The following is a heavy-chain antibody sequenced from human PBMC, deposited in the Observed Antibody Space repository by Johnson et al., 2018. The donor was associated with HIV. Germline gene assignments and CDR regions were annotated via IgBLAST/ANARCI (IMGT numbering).Heavy chain of an antibody. CDR3: ARDTKVPRYNWNDGGFDM. CDR2: ISYDGSNK. J-gene: IGHJ3*02. D-gene: IGHD1-1*01. Sequence: QVQLVESGGGVVQPGRSLRLSCAASGFTFSSYAMHWVRQAPGKGLEWVAVISYDGSNKYYADSVKGRFTISRDNSKNTLYLQMNSLRAEDTAVYYCARDTKVPRYNWNDGGFDMWGQGTKVTVSS. V-gene: IGHV3-30-3*01. CDR1: GFTFSSYA.